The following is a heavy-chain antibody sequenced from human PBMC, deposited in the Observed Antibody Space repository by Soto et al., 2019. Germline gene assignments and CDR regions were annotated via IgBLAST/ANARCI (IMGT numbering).Heavy chain of an antibody. D-gene: IGHD6-13*01. Sequence: QTLSLTCAISGDSVSGISAAWNLIRQSPSRGLEWLGRTYYRSKWYNDYAVSVKSRITINPDTSKNQFSLQLNSVTPEDTAVYYCARDQVSSSWYGYYYYYGMDVWGQGTTVTVSS. CDR3: ARDQVSSSWYGYYYYYGMDV. J-gene: IGHJ6*02. CDR1: GDSVSGISAA. V-gene: IGHV6-1*01. CDR2: TYYRSKWYN.